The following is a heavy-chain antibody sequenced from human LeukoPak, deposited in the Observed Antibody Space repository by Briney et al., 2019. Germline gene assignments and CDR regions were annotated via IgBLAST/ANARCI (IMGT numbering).Heavy chain of an antibody. V-gene: IGHV3-48*03. CDR2: ISRSTTTI. CDR1: GFTFSSYE. CDR3: ARVGALSSSWLLY. J-gene: IGHJ4*02. D-gene: IGHD6-13*01. Sequence: GGSLRLSCAASGFTFSSYEMNWVRQAPGKGLEWVSSISRSTTTIYYADSVKGRFTISRDNAKNSLYLQMNSLRAEDTAVYFCARVGALSSSWLLYWGQGTLVTVSS.